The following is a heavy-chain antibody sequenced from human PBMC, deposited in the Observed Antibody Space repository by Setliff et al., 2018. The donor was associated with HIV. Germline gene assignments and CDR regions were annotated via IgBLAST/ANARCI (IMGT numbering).Heavy chain of an antibody. CDR3: ARGVRATAYYYYYMDV. V-gene: IGHV1-2*02. J-gene: IGHJ6*03. D-gene: IGHD2-21*02. Sequence: GASVKVSCKASGYTFTGYYIHWVRQAPGQGLEWMGWINPNSGGTNYAQKFQGRVTMTRDTSISTAYMELSRLRSDDTAVYYCARGVRATAYYYYYMDVWGKGTTVTVSS. CDR1: GYTFTGYY. CDR2: INPNSGGT.